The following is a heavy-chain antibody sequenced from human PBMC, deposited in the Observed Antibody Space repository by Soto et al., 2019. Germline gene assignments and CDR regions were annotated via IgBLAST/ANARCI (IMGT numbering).Heavy chain of an antibody. Sequence: QVHLVESGGGVVQPGRSLRLSCAASGFTFSSHGMHWVRQAPGKGLEWVAVIWYDGSNKYYADSVKGRFTISRDNSKNTLYLQMNSLRAEDTAVYYCARDSEVATLHEGGQGTLVTVPS. CDR2: IWYDGSNK. D-gene: IGHD5-12*01. J-gene: IGHJ4*02. CDR3: ARDSEVATLHE. V-gene: IGHV3-33*08. CDR1: GFTFSSHG.